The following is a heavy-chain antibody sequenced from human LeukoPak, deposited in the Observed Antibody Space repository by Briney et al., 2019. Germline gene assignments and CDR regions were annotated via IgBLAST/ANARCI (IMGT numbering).Heavy chain of an antibody. Sequence: PGGSLRLSCAASGFTFSTYSMNWVRQAPGKGLEWVSYITSSSSSIYYADSVKGRFTISRDNAKNSLYLQMNSLRAEDTAVYYCARDPRIIAVAGVDYWGQGTLVTVSS. D-gene: IGHD6-19*01. CDR1: GFTFSTYS. J-gene: IGHJ4*02. V-gene: IGHV3-48*01. CDR2: ITSSSSSI. CDR3: ARDPRIIAVAGVDY.